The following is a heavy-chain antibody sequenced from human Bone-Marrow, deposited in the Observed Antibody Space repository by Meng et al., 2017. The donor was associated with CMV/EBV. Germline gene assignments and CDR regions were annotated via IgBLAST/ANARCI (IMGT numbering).Heavy chain of an antibody. D-gene: IGHD4-17*01. CDR1: GFTFSSYA. CDR2: IYSGGSST. V-gene: IGHV3-23*03. CDR3: AKMADYGDYGKN. J-gene: IGHJ4*02. Sequence: GGSLRLSCAASGFTFSSYAMSWVRQAPGKGLEWVSVIYSGGSSTYYADSVKGRFTISRDNSKNALYLQMNSLRAEDTAVYYCAKMADYGDYGKNWGQGTLATVSS.